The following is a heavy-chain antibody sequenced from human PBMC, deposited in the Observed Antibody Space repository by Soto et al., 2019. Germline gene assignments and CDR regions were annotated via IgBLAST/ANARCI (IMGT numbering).Heavy chain of an antibody. CDR1: GFTFSSYA. D-gene: IGHD2-8*01. CDR3: AKDLADIVLMVYARIPYNWFDP. Sequence: GGSLRLSCAASGFTFSSYAMSWVRQAPGKGLEWVSAISGSGGSTYYADSVKGRFTISRNNSKNTLYLQMNSLRAEDMAVYYCAKDLADIVLMVYARIPYNWFDPWGQGTQVTVSS. CDR2: ISGSGGST. V-gene: IGHV3-23*01. J-gene: IGHJ5*02.